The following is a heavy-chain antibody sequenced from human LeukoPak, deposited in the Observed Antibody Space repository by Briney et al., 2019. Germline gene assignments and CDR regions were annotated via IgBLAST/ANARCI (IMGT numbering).Heavy chain of an antibody. CDR1: GFTFSSYS. CDR3: ARAYSSDWPIGS. D-gene: IGHD6-19*01. V-gene: IGHV3-21*01. Sequence: GGSLRLSCAASGFTFSSYSMNWVRQAPGKGLEWVSSISSSSSYIYYADSVKGRFTISRDNAKNSLYLQMNSLRAEDTAVYYCARAYSSDWPIGSWGQGTLVTVSS. J-gene: IGHJ5*02. CDR2: ISSSSSYI.